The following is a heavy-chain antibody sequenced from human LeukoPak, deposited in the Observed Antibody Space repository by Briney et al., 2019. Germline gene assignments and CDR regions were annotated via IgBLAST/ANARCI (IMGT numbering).Heavy chain of an antibody. CDR2: IKQDGSEK. Sequence: PGGSLRLSCAASGFTFSSYWMSWVRQAPGKGLEWVANIKQDGSEKYYVDSVKGRFTISRDNAKNSLYLQMNSLRAEDTAVYYCAREVHYGSGSYPLGEVDVWGKGTTVTVSS. J-gene: IGHJ6*04. CDR1: GFTFSSYW. CDR3: AREVHYGSGSYPLGEVDV. D-gene: IGHD3-10*01. V-gene: IGHV3-7*03.